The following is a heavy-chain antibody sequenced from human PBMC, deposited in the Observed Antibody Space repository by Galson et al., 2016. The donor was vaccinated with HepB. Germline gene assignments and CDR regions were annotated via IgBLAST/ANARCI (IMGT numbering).Heavy chain of an antibody. V-gene: IGHV3-73*01. Sequence: SLRLSCAASGISFSGSSMQWVRQSSGKGLEWVGRIRTRTNTYATAYAASVKGRFTIPRNDAANTAYLQMDSLRIDDTGIYYCTRTRPGGTGDFDLWGRGTLVTVSS. J-gene: IGHJ2*01. CDR3: TRTRPGGTGDFDL. D-gene: IGHD1-14*01. CDR1: GISFSGSS. CDR2: IRTRTNTYAT.